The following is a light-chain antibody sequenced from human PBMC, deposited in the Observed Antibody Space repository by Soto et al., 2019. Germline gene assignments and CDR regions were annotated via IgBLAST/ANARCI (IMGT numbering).Light chain of an antibody. V-gene: IGKV1-39*01. CDR1: QSISSY. CDR2: AAS. CDR3: QQSYSTSWT. J-gene: IGKJ1*01. Sequence: DIQMTQSPSSLSASVGDRVTITCRASQSISSYLNWYQQKPGKAPKLLICAASSLQSGVPSRFSGSGSGTDFTLTTSSLQPEDFATYYCQQSYSTSWTFGQGTKV.